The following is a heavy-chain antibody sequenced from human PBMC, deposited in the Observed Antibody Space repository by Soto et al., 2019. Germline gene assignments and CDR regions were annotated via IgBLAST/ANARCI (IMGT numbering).Heavy chain of an antibody. D-gene: IGHD6-25*01. V-gene: IGHV3-23*01. J-gene: IGHJ6*02. CDR1: GFTFSSHA. CDR3: AKDWTATPYYYYGMDV. CDR2: ISGSGGST. Sequence: LRLSCAASGFTFSSHAMSWVRQAPGKGLEWVSAISGSGGSTYYADSVKGRFTISRDNSKNTLYLQMNSLRAEDTAVYYCAKDWTATPYYYYGMDVWGQGTTVTVSS.